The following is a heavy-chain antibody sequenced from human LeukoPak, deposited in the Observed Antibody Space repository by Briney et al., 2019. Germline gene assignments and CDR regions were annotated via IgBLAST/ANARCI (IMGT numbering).Heavy chain of an antibody. CDR2: ISGSGGST. CDR1: GFTFSSYA. Sequence: GGSLRLSCAVSGFTFSSYAMSWVRQAPGKGLEWVSAISGSGGSTYYADSVKGRFTISRDNSKNTLYLQMNSLRAEDTAVYYCAKVPAAYYYYYYGMDVWGQGTTVTVSS. CDR3: AKVPAAYYYYYYGMDV. D-gene: IGHD2-2*01. V-gene: IGHV3-23*01. J-gene: IGHJ6*02.